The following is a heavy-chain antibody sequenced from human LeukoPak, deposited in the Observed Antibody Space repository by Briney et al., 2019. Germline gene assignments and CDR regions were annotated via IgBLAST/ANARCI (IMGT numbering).Heavy chain of an antibody. J-gene: IGHJ4*02. CDR2: TRYDGSNK. CDR1: GFSISRYG. V-gene: IGHV3-30*02. CDR3: AKDLFGDYVWGTYRAIDT. D-gene: IGHD3-16*02. Sequence: GGSLRVSCAGSGFSISRYGMHWVRQPPGKGLEWVAFTRYDGSNKYFADSVKGRSTISRDNSKNTLYLQMQSLRLEDSAIYYCAKDLFGDYVWGTYRAIDTWGQGTLVTVSS.